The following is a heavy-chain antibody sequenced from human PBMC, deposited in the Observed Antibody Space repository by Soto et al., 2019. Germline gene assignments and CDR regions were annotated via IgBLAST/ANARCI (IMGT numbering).Heavy chain of an antibody. Sequence: QVQLVQSGAEVKKPGSSVKVSCKASGGTFSSNAISWVRQAPGQGLEWMGGIIPIFGTANYAQKFQGRVTITADESTSTAYMELSSLRSEDTAVYYCARVLIFRQQLVPDHYYGMDVWGQGTTVTVSS. D-gene: IGHD6-13*01. CDR3: ARVLIFRQQLVPDHYYGMDV. J-gene: IGHJ6*02. CDR1: GGTFSSNA. CDR2: IIPIFGTA. V-gene: IGHV1-69*01.